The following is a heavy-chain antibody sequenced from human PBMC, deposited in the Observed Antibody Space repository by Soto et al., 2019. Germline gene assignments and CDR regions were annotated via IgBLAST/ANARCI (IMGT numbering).Heavy chain of an antibody. D-gene: IGHD1-26*01. CDR2: IRSKAYGGTT. CDR3: TREQGELGDYYYHYGMDV. J-gene: IGHJ6*02. V-gene: IGHV3-49*04. Sequence: GGSLRLSRTASGFTFGDYAMSWVRQAPGKGLEWVGFIRSKAYGGTTEYAASVKGRFTISRDDSKSIAYLQMNSLKTEDTAVYYCTREQGELGDYYYHYGMDVWGQGTTVTVSS. CDR1: GFTFGDYA.